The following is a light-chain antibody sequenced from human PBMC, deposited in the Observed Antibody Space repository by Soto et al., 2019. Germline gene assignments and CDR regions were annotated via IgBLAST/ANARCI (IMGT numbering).Light chain of an antibody. CDR1: SGDIGGYDY. CDR3: SSYAGSNNPYV. Sequence: QSVRTQPPSASGSPGQSVTISCTGTSGDIGGYDYVSWYQQHPGKAPKLMIYEVTKRPLGVPDRFSGSKSGKTASLTVSGLQAEDEADYYCSSYAGSNNPYVFGTGTTVTVL. V-gene: IGLV2-8*01. J-gene: IGLJ1*01. CDR2: EVT.